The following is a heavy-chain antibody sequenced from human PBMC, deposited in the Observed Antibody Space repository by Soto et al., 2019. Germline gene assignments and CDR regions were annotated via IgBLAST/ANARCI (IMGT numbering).Heavy chain of an antibody. CDR3: ARRPYCSSTSCPRDYYYYYYMDV. CDR1: GGSISSSSYY. D-gene: IGHD2-2*01. Sequence: SETLSLTCTVSGGSISSSSYYWGWIRQPPGKGLEWIGSIYYSGSTYYNPSLKSRVTISVDTSKNQFSLKLSSVTAADTAVYYCARRPYCSSTSCPRDYYYYYYMDVWGKGTTVTVSS. CDR2: IYYSGST. V-gene: IGHV4-39*01. J-gene: IGHJ6*03.